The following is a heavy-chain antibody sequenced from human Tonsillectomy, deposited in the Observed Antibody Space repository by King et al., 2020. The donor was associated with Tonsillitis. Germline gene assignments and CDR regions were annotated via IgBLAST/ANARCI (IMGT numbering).Heavy chain of an antibody. CDR2: LYYSRST. CDR1: GGSISSSGYY. J-gene: IGHJ4*02. Sequence: QLQESGPGLVKPSQTLSLSCTVSGGSISSSGYYWGWIRQPPGKGLEWIGSLYYSRSTDYNPSLKSRVTLSVDTSKNQFSLKLSSVTAADTAVYYCAGVSSCGLVDYWGQGTLVTVSS. D-gene: IGHD2-2*01. CDR3: AGVSSCGLVDY. V-gene: IGHV4-39*07.